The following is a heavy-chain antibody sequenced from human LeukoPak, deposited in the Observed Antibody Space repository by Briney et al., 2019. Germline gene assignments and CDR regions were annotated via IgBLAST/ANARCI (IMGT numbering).Heavy chain of an antibody. J-gene: IGHJ5*02. CDR1: GGSFSGYY. CDR2: ISHSGST. V-gene: IGHV4-34*01. D-gene: IGHD2-2*01. CDR3: ARGLPPAANSYNWFDP. Sequence: SETLSLTCAVYGGSFSGYYWSWIRQPPGKGLEWIGEISHSGSTNYNPSLKSRVTISVDTSKNQFSLKLSSVTAADTAVYYCARGLPPAANSYNWFDPWGQGTLVTVSS.